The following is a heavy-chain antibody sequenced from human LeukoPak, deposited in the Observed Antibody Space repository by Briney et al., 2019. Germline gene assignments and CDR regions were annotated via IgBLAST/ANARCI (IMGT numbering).Heavy chain of an antibody. D-gene: IGHD6-13*01. V-gene: IGHV5-51*01. CDR2: IYPGDSDT. Sequence: GESLKISCQVSGYSFTNYWIGWVRQMPGKGLEWMGIIYPGDSDTRYSPSFQGQVTISADKSISTAYLQWSSLKASDTAMYYYARRIAATGRGYFDHWGQGTLVTVSS. CDR1: GYSFTNYW. J-gene: IGHJ4*02. CDR3: ARRIAATGRGYFDH.